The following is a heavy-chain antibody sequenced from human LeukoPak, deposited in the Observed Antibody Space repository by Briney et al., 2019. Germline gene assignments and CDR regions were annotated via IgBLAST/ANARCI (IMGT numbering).Heavy chain of an antibody. V-gene: IGHV3-7*01. D-gene: IGHD5-12*01. Sequence: PGGSLRLSCAASGFTFSSRWMSWVRQAPGKGLEWVANIKKDGSEKYYVDAVKGRFTISRDNAKTSLYLQMNSLRAEDTAVYYCARGPSGYHNTGGQGTLVTVSS. CDR2: IKKDGSEK. CDR1: GFTFSSRW. CDR3: ARGPSGYHNT. J-gene: IGHJ4*02.